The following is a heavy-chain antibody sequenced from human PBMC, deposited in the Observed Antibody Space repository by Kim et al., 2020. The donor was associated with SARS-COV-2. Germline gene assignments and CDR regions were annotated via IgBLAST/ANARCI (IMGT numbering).Heavy chain of an antibody. CDR3: ARGAYGVAGTRVTLVDY. J-gene: IGHJ4*02. V-gene: IGHV4-31*03. Sequence: SETLSLTCTVSGGSISSGGYYWSWIRQHPGKGLEWIGYIYYSGSTYYNPSLKSRVTISVDTSKNQFSLKLSSVTAADTAVYYCARGAYGVAGTRVTLVDYWGQGTLVTVSS. D-gene: IGHD6-19*01. CDR1: GGSISSGGYY. CDR2: IYYSGST.